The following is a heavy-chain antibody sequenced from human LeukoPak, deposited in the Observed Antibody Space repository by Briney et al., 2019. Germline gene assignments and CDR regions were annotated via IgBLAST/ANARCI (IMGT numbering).Heavy chain of an antibody. CDR3: ARGRYCSGGSCYSERYYYYYYMDV. D-gene: IGHD2-15*01. Sequence: ASVKVSCKASGGTFSSYAISWVRQAPGQGLEWMGGIIPIFGTANYAQKFQGRVTITADESTSTAYMELSSLRSEDTAVYYCARGRYCSGGSCYSERYYYYYYMDVWGKGTTVTVSS. CDR1: GGTFSSYA. V-gene: IGHV1-69*13. CDR2: IIPIFGTA. J-gene: IGHJ6*03.